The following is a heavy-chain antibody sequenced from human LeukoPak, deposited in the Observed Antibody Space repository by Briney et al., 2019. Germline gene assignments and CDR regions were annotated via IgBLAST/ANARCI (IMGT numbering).Heavy chain of an antibody. Sequence: ASVKVSCKASGYTFTSYDINWVRQATGQGLEWMGWMNPNSGNTGYAQKFQGRVTMTRDTSIDTFYMELSGLTSEDSAVYYCARGYGPYFDSWGQGTLVTVSS. D-gene: IGHD3-10*01. CDR3: ARGYGPYFDS. CDR1: GYTFTSYD. J-gene: IGHJ4*02. CDR2: MNPNSGNT. V-gene: IGHV1-8*01.